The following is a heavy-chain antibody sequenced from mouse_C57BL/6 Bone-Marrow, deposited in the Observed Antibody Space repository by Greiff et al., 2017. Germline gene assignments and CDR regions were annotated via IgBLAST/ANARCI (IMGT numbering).Heavy chain of an antibody. V-gene: IGHV1-55*01. CDR1: GYTFTSYW. CDR2: IYPGSGST. D-gene: IGHD1-1*01. CDR3: YYYGSSYWYFDV. Sequence: VQLQQPGAELVKPGASVKMSCKASGYTFTSYWITWVKQRPGQGLEWIGDIYPGSGSTNYNEKFKSEATLTVDTSSSTAYMQLSSLTSEDSAVYYCYYYGSSYWYFDVWGTGTTVTVSS. J-gene: IGHJ1*03.